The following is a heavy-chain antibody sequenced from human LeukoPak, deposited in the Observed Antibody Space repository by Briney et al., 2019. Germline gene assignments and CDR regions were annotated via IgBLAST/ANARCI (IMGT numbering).Heavy chain of an antibody. CDR3: ARESSSSYYFDY. V-gene: IGHV4-59*01. CDR1: GGSISSYY. Sequence: SETLSLTCTVSGGSISSYYWSWIRQPPGKGLEWIGYIYYSGSTNYNPSLKSRVTISVDTSKNQFSLKLSSVTAADTAVYYCARESSSSYYFDYWGQGTLVTVSS. J-gene: IGHJ4*02. CDR2: IYYSGST. D-gene: IGHD6-13*01.